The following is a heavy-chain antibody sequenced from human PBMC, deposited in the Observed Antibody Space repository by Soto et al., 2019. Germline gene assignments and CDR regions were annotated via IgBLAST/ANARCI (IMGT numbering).Heavy chain of an antibody. Sequence: SVKVSCKASGYTFTSYGISWVRQAPGQGLEWMGGIIPYFGKANYAQKLQGRVTMTADKSTSTAYMELSSLRSEVTAVYYCARDYDRPFGMDVWGQGTTVTVSS. J-gene: IGHJ6*02. CDR3: ARDYDRPFGMDV. D-gene: IGHD3-22*01. V-gene: IGHV1-69*06. CDR2: IIPYFGKA. CDR1: GYTFTSYG.